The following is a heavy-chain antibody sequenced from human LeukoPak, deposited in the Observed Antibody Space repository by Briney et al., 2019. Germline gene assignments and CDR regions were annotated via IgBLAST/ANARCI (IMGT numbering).Heavy chain of an antibody. J-gene: IGHJ4*02. CDR2: ISSSGSTI. CDR1: GFTLSDYY. CDR3: ARDRGYCTNGVCYPGLNDY. V-gene: IGHV3-11*04. D-gene: IGHD2-8*01. Sequence: PGGSLRLSCAASGFTLSDYYMSWIRQAPGKGLEWVSYISSSGSTIYYADSVKGRFTISRDNAKNSLYLQMNSLRAEDTAVYYCARDRGYCTNGVCYPGLNDYWGQGTLVTVSS.